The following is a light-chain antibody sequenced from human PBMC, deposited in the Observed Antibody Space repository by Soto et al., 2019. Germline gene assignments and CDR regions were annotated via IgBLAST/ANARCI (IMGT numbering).Light chain of an antibody. Sequence: QSVLTQPASVSGSPGQSITISCTGTSSDVGGYNYVSWYQQHPGKAPKVMIYDVSNRPSGVSNRFSGSKSGNTASLTISGLQAEDEADYYCTSYTSSSLYVFGTGTKVT. J-gene: IGLJ1*01. V-gene: IGLV2-14*03. CDR2: DVS. CDR1: SSDVGGYNY. CDR3: TSYTSSSLYV.